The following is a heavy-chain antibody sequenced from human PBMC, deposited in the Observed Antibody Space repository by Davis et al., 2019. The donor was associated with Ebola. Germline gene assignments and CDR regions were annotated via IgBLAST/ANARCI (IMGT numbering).Heavy chain of an antibody. CDR1: GYTFTSYA. V-gene: IGHV1-3*01. CDR3: ARGSLKRGYYYYMDV. D-gene: IGHD1-26*01. Sequence: ASVKVSCKASGYTFTSYAMHWVRQAPGQRLEWMGWINAGNGNTKYSQKFQGRVTITRDTSASTAYMELSSLRSEDTAVYYCARGSLKRGYYYYMDVWGKGTTVTVSS. CDR2: INAGNGNT. J-gene: IGHJ6*03.